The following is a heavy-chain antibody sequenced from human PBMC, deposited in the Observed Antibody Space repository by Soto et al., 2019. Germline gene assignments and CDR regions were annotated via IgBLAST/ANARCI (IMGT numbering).Heavy chain of an antibody. CDR1: GDSVSSNSAA. D-gene: IGHD2-2*01. CDR2: TYYRSKWYN. J-gene: IGHJ5*02. CDR3: AGEPPGDCSTTSCYSGWFDP. Sequence: SQTLSLTCVISGDSVSSNSAAWNWIRQSPSRGLEWLGRTYYRSKWYNDYAVSVKSRITINPDTSKNQFSLQLNSVTPEDTAVYYRAGEPPGDCSTTSCYSGWFDPWGQGTLVTVSS. V-gene: IGHV6-1*01.